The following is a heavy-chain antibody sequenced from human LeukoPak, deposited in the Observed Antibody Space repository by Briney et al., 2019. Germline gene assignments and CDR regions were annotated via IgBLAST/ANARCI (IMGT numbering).Heavy chain of an antibody. V-gene: IGHV3-7*01. D-gene: IGHD3-3*01. CDR3: AREAPYYDFWSGYTDY. CDR1: GFTFGSYW. Sequence: SGGSLRLSCAASGFTFGSYWMSWVRQAPGKGLEWVANIKQDGSEKYYVDSVKGRFTISRDNAKNSLYLQMNSLRAEDTAVYYCAREAPYYDFWSGYTDYWGQGTLVTVSS. J-gene: IGHJ4*02. CDR2: IKQDGSEK.